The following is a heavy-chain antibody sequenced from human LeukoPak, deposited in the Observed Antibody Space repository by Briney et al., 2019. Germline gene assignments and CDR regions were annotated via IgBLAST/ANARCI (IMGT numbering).Heavy chain of an antibody. CDR1: GGSISSGGYY. V-gene: IGHV4-31*03. CDR3: ARVPQRSIAVAGTSPFVDY. Sequence: PSETLSLTCTVSGGSISSGGYYWSWIRQHPGKGLEWIGYIYYSGSTYYNPSLKSRVTISVDTSKNQFSLKLSSVTAADTAVYYCARVPQRSIAVAGTSPFVDYWGQGTLVTVSS. CDR2: IYYSGST. J-gene: IGHJ4*02. D-gene: IGHD6-19*01.